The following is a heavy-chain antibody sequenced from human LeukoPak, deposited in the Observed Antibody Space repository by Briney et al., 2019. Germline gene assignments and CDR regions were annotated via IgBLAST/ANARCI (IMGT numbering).Heavy chain of an antibody. Sequence: PGGSLRLSCAASGFTFSSYAMSWVRQAPGKGLEWVSAISGSGGSTYYADSVKGRFTISRDNSKNTLYLQMNSLRAEDTAVYYCARGGYYVHDAFDIWGQGAMVTVSS. V-gene: IGHV3-23*01. J-gene: IGHJ3*02. CDR3: ARGGYYVHDAFDI. D-gene: IGHD1-26*01. CDR1: GFTFSSYA. CDR2: ISGSGGST.